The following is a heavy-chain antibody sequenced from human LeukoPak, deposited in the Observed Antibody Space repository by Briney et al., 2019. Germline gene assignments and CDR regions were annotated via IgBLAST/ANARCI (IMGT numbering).Heavy chain of an antibody. CDR1: GGSISSYY. V-gene: IGHV4-59*01. CDR2: FYYSGST. J-gene: IGHJ4*02. CDR3: ARHTDYGSSFNY. D-gene: IGHD6-13*01. Sequence: PSETLSLTCTVSGGSISSYYWSWIRQPPGKALEWIGYFYYSGSTNYNPSLKSRVTISVDGSKNQFSLKMSSVTAADTAVYYCARHTDYGSSFNYWGQGTLVTVSS.